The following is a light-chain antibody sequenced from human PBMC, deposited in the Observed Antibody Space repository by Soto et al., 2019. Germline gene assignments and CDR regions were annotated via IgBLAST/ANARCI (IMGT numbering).Light chain of an antibody. CDR3: QHYNSYSEA. V-gene: IGKV1-5*03. CDR2: KAS. CDR1: QPISSW. Sequence: DIPMTQSPSTLSGSVGDRVTITCRASQPISSWLAWYQQKPGKAPKLLIYKASTLKSGVPSRFSGSGSGTEFTLTIISLQPDDFSTYYCQHYNSYSEAFGQGTKVELK. J-gene: IGKJ1*01.